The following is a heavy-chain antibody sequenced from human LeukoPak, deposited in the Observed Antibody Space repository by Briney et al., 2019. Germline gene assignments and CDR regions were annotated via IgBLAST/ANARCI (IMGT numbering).Heavy chain of an antibody. J-gene: IGHJ6*02. Sequence: GRSLRLFCAASGFTFSSNGMHWDRQAPGKGLERVAVISYDGSNKYYADSVKGRFTISRDNSKNTLYLQMNSHRAEDTAVYYCAKDLYIVLVVAATNYGMDIWGQGTTVTVSS. CDR1: GFTFSSNG. D-gene: IGHD2-15*01. CDR2: ISYDGSNK. CDR3: AKDLYIVLVVAATNYGMDI. V-gene: IGHV3-30*18.